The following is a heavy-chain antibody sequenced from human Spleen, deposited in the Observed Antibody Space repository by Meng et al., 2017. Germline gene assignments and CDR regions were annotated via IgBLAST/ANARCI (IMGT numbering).Heavy chain of an antibody. CDR1: GFTFSSYA. CDR2: ISYDGSDK. CDR3: ARGRGDYVFDY. Sequence: QVQLVESGGGVVQPGRSLRLACAASGFTFSSYAMHWVRQAPGKGLEWVAVISYDGSDKYYADSVKGRFTISRDNSKNTLYLQMNSLRTEDTAVYYCARGRGDYVFDYWGLGTLVTVSS. D-gene: IGHD4-17*01. J-gene: IGHJ4*02. V-gene: IGHV3-30-3*01.